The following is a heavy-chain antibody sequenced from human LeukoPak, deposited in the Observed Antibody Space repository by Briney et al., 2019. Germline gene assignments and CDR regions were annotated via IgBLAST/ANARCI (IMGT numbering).Heavy chain of an antibody. Sequence: PPGGSLRLSCAASGFSFSSYAMSWVRQAPGKGLEWVSGISGSGDTMYYADSVKGRFTISRDNSKNTLYLQMNSLRVEDTAIYYCAKDKAVVTGTGTYFDYWGQGTLVTVSS. CDR3: AKDKAVVTGTGTYFDY. CDR1: GFSFSSYA. J-gene: IGHJ4*02. CDR2: ISGSGDTM. D-gene: IGHD6-19*01. V-gene: IGHV3-23*01.